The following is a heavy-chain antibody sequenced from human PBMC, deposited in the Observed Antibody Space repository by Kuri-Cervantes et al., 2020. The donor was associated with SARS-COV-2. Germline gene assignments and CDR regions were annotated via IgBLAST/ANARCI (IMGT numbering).Heavy chain of an antibody. CDR1: GGSFSDYA. J-gene: IGHJ4*02. V-gene: IGHV4-34*01. CDR3: ARGSPGY. CDR2: INHGGST. Sequence: GSLRLSCAVYGGSFSDYAWTWIRQTPEKGLEWIGQINHGGSTSYNPSLKSRVTISVDTSKKQFSLKLTSVTVVDTAVYYCARGSPGYWGQGTLVTVSS.